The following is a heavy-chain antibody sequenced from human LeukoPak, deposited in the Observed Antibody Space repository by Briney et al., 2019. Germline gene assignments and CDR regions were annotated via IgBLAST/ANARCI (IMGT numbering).Heavy chain of an antibody. CDR1: GGSISSSSYY. Sequence: PSETLSFTCTVSGGSISSSSYYWGWIRQPPGKGLEWIGSIYYSGSTYYNPSLKSRVTISVDTSKNQFSLKLSSVTAADTAVYYCARLAVAGVDYWGQGTLVTVSS. J-gene: IGHJ4*02. CDR3: ARLAVAGVDY. CDR2: IYYSGST. D-gene: IGHD6-19*01. V-gene: IGHV4-39*07.